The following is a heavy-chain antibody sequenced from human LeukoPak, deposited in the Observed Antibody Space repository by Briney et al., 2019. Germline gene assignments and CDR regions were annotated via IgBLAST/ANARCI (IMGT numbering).Heavy chain of an antibody. CDR3: ARSGITMIVGGTFDY. D-gene: IGHD3-22*01. V-gene: IGHV1-69*04. J-gene: IGHJ4*02. CDR1: GGTFSSYA. Sequence: GASVKVSCKASGGTFSSYAISWVRQAPGQGLEWMGRIIPILGIANYAQKFQGRVTITADKSTSTAYMELSSLRSEDTAVYYCARSGITMIVGGTFDYWGQGTLVTVSS. CDR2: IIPILGIA.